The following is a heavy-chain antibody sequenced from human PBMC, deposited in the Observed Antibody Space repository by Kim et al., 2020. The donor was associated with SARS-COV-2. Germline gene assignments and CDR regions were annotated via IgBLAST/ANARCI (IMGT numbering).Heavy chain of an antibody. CDR3: ARLDDIVVVPAAINAFDI. CDR2: IYYSGST. V-gene: IGHV4-59*08. Sequence: SETLSLTCTVSGGSISSYYWSWIRQPPGKGLEWIGYIYYSGSTNYNPSLKSRVTISVDTSKNQFSLKLSSVTAADTAVYYCARLDDIVVVPAAINAFDI. J-gene: IGHJ3*02. CDR1: GGSISSYY. D-gene: IGHD2-2*01.